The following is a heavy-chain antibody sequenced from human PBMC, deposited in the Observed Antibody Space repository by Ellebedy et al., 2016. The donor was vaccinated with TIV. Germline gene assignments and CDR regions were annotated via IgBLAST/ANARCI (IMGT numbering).Heavy chain of an antibody. CDR2: IKSKTDGGTT. V-gene: IGHV3-15*01. D-gene: IGHD2-2*01. CDR3: TTEVVVVPAAFY. Sequence: GESLKISXAASGFTFSNAWMSWVRQAPGKGLEWVGRIKSKTDGGTTDYAAPVKGRFTISRDDSKNTLYLQMNSLKTEDTAVYYCTTEVVVVPAAFYWGQGTLVTVSS. CDR1: GFTFSNAW. J-gene: IGHJ4*02.